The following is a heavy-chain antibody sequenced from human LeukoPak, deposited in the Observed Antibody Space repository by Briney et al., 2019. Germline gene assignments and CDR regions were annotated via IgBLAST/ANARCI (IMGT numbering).Heavy chain of an antibody. CDR1: GFTFSSYG. CDR2: ISYDGSNK. Sequence: GGSLRLSCAASGFTFSSYGMHWVRQAPGKGLEWVAVISYDGSNKYYADSVKGRFTISRDNSKNTLYLQMNSLRAEDTAVYYCAKDGETARFDYWGQGTLVTVSS. D-gene: IGHD3-10*01. CDR3: AKDGETARFDY. J-gene: IGHJ4*02. V-gene: IGHV3-30*18.